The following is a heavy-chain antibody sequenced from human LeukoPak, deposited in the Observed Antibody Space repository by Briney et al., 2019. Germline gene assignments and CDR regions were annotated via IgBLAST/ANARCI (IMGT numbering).Heavy chain of an antibody. CDR3: AKTTGYSSSTGRAYFDY. CDR1: GFTVSSNY. D-gene: IGHD6-13*01. V-gene: IGHV3-53*01. J-gene: IGHJ4*02. Sequence: PGGSLRLSCAASGFTVSSNYMSWVRQAPGKGLEWVSVIYSGGSTYYADSVKGRFTISRDNSKNTLYLQMNSLRAEDTAVYYCAKTTGYSSSTGRAYFDYWGQGTLVTVSS. CDR2: IYSGGST.